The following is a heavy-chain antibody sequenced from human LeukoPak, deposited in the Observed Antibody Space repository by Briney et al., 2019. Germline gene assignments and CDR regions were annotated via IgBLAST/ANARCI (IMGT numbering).Heavy chain of an antibody. J-gene: IGHJ4*02. CDR3: AKPIVGATYIDY. CDR1: GFTFSSYA. V-gene: IGHV3-23*01. Sequence: PGGSLRLSCAASGFTFSSYAMSWVRQAPGKGLEWVSAISGSGGSTYYADPVKGRFTISRDNSKNTLYLQMNSLRAEDTAVYYCAKPIVGATYIDYWGQGTLVTVSS. D-gene: IGHD1-26*01. CDR2: ISGSGGST.